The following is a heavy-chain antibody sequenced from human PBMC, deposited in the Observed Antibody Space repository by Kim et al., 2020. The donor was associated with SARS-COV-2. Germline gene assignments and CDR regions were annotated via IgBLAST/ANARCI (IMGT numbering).Heavy chain of an antibody. D-gene: IGHD4-17*01. J-gene: IGHJ2*01. CDR2: INIRSCVT. Sequence: ASVKVSCKASGYTFSDYVIHWVRPAPGQRPDQMEQINIRSCVTTYARKFQCRGTIPRDTSINTVYMELRSLKSDDTAVFYCARDVDYGRNWGSSWYFDVWGRGTLVSVSP. V-gene: IGHV1-2*06. CDR1: GYTFSDYV. CDR3: ARDVDYGRNWGSSWYFDV.